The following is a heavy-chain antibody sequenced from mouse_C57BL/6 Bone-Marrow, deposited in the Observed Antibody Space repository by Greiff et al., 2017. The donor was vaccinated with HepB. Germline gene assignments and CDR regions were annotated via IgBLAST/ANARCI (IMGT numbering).Heavy chain of an antibody. D-gene: IGHD1-1*01. CDR1: GFNIKDDY. V-gene: IGHV14-4*01. Sequence: VQLQQSGAELVRPGASVKLSCTASGFNIKDDYMHWVKQRPEQGLEWIGWIDPENGDTEYASKFQGKATIPADTSSSTAYMQLSSLTSEDAAVYYCARPVVGGDFDYWGQGTTLTVSS. J-gene: IGHJ2*01. CDR3: ARPVVGGDFDY. CDR2: IDPENGDT.